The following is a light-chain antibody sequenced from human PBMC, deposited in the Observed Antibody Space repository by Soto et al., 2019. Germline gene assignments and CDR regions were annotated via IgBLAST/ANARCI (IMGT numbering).Light chain of an antibody. J-gene: IGKJ1*01. CDR2: AAS. Sequence: IQMTQAPSSLFPSLGHRGTIPCRASQGIRNELGWYQQRPGKAPKRLIYAASTLQPGVPSRFSGSGSGTDFTLTISSLQPEDFATYYCLQHNTYPRTFGQGTNVDIK. CDR3: LQHNTYPRT. CDR1: QGIRNE. V-gene: IGKV1-17*01.